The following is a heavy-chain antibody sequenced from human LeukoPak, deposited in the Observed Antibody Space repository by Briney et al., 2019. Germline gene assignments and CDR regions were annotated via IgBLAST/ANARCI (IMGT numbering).Heavy chain of an antibody. V-gene: IGHV3-21*04. CDR1: GFTFSSYS. J-gene: IGHJ6*03. CDR2: ISSSSSYI. Sequence: GGSLRLSCAASGFTFSSYSMNWVRQAPGKGLEWVSSISSSSSYIYYADSVKGRFTISRDNAKNSLYLQMNSLRAEDTAVYYCAKVGPMTSVTRVFRSRTYYYYYMDVWGKGTTVTVSS. D-gene: IGHD4-17*01. CDR3: AKVGPMTSVTRVFRSRTYYYYYMDV.